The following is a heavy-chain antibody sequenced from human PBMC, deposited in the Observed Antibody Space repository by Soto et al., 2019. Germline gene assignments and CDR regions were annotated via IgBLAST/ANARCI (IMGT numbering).Heavy chain of an antibody. Sequence: QVQLVESGGGVVQPGRSLGLSCVASGFTFSTHGIHWVRQAPGKGLEWVAVISYDGSNKYYADSVKGRFTISRDNSKNTLYLQMNSLTTADTAVYFCAKGHDLARDHYYYGLDVWGQGTTVTVSS. CDR3: AKGHDLARDHYYYGLDV. CDR1: GFTFSTHG. CDR2: ISYDGSNK. V-gene: IGHV3-30*18. D-gene: IGHD3-16*01. J-gene: IGHJ6*02.